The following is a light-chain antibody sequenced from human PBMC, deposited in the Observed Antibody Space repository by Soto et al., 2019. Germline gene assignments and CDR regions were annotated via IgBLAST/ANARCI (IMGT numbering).Light chain of an antibody. CDR2: EVS. J-gene: IGLJ1*01. CDR3: SSYAGSNNYV. CDR1: SSDIGGYNY. Sequence: QSVLTQPPSASGSPGQSVTISCTGTSSDIGGYNYVSWYQQHPGKAPKLMIYEVSKRPSGVPDRFSGSKSGNTASLTVSGLQAEDEADYCCSSYAGSNNYVFGSGTQLTVL. V-gene: IGLV2-8*01.